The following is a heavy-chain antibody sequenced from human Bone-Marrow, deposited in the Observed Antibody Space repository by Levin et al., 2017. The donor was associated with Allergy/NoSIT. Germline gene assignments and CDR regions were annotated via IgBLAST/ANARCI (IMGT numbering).Heavy chain of an antibody. CDR3: AREYYDFWSGYFDY. D-gene: IGHD3-3*01. CDR2: ISSSSSYI. V-gene: IGHV3-21*01. Sequence: GESLKISCAASGFTFSSYSMNWVRQAPGKGLEWVSSISSSSSYIYYADSVKGRFTISRDNAKNSLYLQMNSLRAEDTAVYYCAREYYDFWSGYFDYWGQGTLVTVSS. CDR1: GFTFSSYS. J-gene: IGHJ4*02.